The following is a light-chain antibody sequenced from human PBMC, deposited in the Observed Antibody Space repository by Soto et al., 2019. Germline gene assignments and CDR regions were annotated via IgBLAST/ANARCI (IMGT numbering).Light chain of an antibody. J-gene: IGLJ2*01. CDR2: EVN. CDR1: GSDVGDSSH. V-gene: IGLV2-11*01. CDR3: SSYTSKSSLI. Sequence: QSALTQPRSVSGSPGQSVTISCTATGSDVGDSSHVSWYQLHPGKAPKLMIYEVNNRPSGVPDRFSGSKSGNTASLTISGLQAEDEADYYCSSYTSKSSLIFGGGTKLTVL.